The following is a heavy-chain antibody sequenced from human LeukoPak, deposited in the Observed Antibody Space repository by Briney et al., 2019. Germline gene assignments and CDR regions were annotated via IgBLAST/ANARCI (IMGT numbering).Heavy chain of an antibody. CDR3: ARGQLLELGPLDY. Sequence: GGSLRLSCAASGFRFNLYAMHWVRQAPGKGLEWVSVIYSGGNTYYADSVKGRFTISRDNSKNTLYLQMNSLRAEDTAVYYCARGQLLELGPLDYWGQGTQVTVSS. CDR1: GFRFNLYA. V-gene: IGHV3-53*01. CDR2: IYSGGNT. J-gene: IGHJ4*02. D-gene: IGHD2-2*01.